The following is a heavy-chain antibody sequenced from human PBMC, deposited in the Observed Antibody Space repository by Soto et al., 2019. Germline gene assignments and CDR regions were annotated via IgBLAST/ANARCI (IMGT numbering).Heavy chain of an antibody. D-gene: IGHD2-2*02. Sequence: ASVKVSCKASGGTFSSYAISWVRQAPGQGLEWMGGIIPIFGTANYAQKFQGRVTITADESTSTAYMELSSLRSEDTAVYYCARARNIVVVPAAIYYYGMDVWGQGTTVT. V-gene: IGHV1-69*13. CDR2: IIPIFGTA. CDR3: ARARNIVVVPAAIYYYGMDV. CDR1: GGTFSSYA. J-gene: IGHJ6*02.